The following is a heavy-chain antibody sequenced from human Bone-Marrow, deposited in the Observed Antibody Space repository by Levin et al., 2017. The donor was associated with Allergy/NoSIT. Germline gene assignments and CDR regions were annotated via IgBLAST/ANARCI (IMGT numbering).Heavy chain of an antibody. J-gene: IGHJ4*02. CDR2: IYYPGNT. Sequence: SQTLSLTCNVSGESVRSSGFYWTWIRQYPGKGLEWIGHIYYPGNTSYNPSLKSRVSISEDRSKNQFSLKLDSVTSADTAVYYCARESVYYGSGSWIDCWGQGTLVTVSS. CDR1: GESVRSSGFY. V-gene: IGHV4-31*02. CDR3: ARESVYYGSGSWIDC. D-gene: IGHD3-10*01.